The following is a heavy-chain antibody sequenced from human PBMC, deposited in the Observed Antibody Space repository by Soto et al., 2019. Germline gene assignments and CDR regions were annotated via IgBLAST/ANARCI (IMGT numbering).Heavy chain of an antibody. J-gene: IGHJ4*02. CDR1: GGSISNGDYY. CDR2: IYYNGDT. Sequence: NPSETLSLTCTVSGGSISNGDYYWSWIRQPPGKGLEWIGYIYYNGDTYSNPSLKSRVTISVDTSKSQFSLRLSSVTAADTAVYYCVREVSSGYGYFDYWGQGTLVTVPS. V-gene: IGHV4-30-4*01. CDR3: VREVSSGYGYFDY. D-gene: IGHD5-12*01.